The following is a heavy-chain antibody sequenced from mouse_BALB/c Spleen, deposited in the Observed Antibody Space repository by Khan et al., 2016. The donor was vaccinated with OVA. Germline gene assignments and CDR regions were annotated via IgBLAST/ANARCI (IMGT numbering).Heavy chain of an antibody. CDR1: GFTFSTYG. Sequence: EVELVESGGDLVKPGGSLKLSCAASGFTFSTYGMSWVRQTPDKRLEWVATVSTGGGYTYYPDSVKGRFTISRDNAKNTLYLPMSGLKSEDTAMFYCTRLAYYYDREGFAYWGQGTLVTVSA. V-gene: IGHV5-6*01. CDR3: TRLAYYYDREGFAY. CDR2: VSTGGGYT. J-gene: IGHJ3*01. D-gene: IGHD1-1*01.